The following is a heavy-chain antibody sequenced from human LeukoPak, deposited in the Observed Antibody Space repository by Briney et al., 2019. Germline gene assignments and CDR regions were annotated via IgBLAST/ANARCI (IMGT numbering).Heavy chain of an antibody. Sequence: GGSLRLSCAASGFAFNKFGMHWVRQAPGKGLEWVAFIRYDGTNECYTDSVKGRFTISRDNSKNTLYLQMGSLRVDDTAEYYCAPPDIRPGYNFGYGVDGFGIWGQGTMVTVSS. D-gene: IGHD1-1*01. J-gene: IGHJ3*02. CDR1: GFAFNKFG. CDR2: IRYDGTNE. V-gene: IGHV3-30*02. CDR3: APPDIRPGYNFGYGVDGFGI.